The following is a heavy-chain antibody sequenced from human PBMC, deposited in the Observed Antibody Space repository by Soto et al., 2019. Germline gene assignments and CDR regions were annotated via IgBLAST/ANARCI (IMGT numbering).Heavy chain of an antibody. CDR3: ARDRSYCSGGSCYDVFDI. Sequence: ASVKVSCKASGSTFTSYGISWVRQAPGQGLERMGWISAYNGNTNYAQKIQGRVTMTTDTSTSTAYMELRSLRSDDTAVYYCARDRSYCSGGSCYDVFDIWGQGTMVTVSS. V-gene: IGHV1-18*01. D-gene: IGHD2-15*01. CDR2: ISAYNGNT. J-gene: IGHJ3*02. CDR1: GSTFTSYG.